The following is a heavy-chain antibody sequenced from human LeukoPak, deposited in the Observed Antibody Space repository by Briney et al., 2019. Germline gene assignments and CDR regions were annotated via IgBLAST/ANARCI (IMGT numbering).Heavy chain of an antibody. D-gene: IGHD2-2*03. CDR1: GFTFSSYS. V-gene: IGHV3-21*01. Sequence: PGGSLRLSGAASGFTFSSYSLTWVRQAPGKGLEWVSDISTDSRYIYYADSVQSRFTISRDNAQRSLYLQMNSLRVEDTAVYYCARVFGYCSSSACYAASDLWGQGTTVTVSS. CDR3: ARVFGYCSSSACYAASDL. J-gene: IGHJ3*01. CDR2: ISTDSRYI.